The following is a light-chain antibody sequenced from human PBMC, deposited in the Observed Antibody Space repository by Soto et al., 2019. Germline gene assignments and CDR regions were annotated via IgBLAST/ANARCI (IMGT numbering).Light chain of an antibody. CDR1: TGAVTSGHY. Sequence: QAVVTQEPSLTVSPGGTVTLTCGSSTGAVTSGHYPYWFQQKPGQAPRTLIYDTSNKHSWTPARFSGSLLGGKAALTLSGAQPEDEAEYYCLLSYSGARSSYWVFGGGTKLTVL. J-gene: IGLJ3*02. V-gene: IGLV7-46*01. CDR3: LLSYSGARSSYWV. CDR2: DTS.